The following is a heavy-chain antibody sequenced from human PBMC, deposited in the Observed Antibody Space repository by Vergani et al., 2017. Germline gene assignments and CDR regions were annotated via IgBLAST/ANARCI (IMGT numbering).Heavy chain of an antibody. D-gene: IGHD1-26*01. CDR1: SYTFTTHG. J-gene: IGHJ6*03. V-gene: IGHV1-69*13. Sequence: QVQLVQSGAEVKKSGASVKVSCKASSYTFTTHGISWVRQAPGQGLEWMGGIIPIFGTANYAQKFQGRVTITADESTSTAYMELSSLRSEDTAVYYCARGPKGGDYYYYMDVWGKGTTVTVSS. CDR2: IIPIFGTA. CDR3: ARGPKGGDYYYYMDV.